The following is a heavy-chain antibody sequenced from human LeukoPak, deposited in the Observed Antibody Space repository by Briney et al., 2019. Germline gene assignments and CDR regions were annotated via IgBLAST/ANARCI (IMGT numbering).Heavy chain of an antibody. D-gene: IGHD2-21*02. CDR1: GGSISSSSYY. J-gene: IGHJ4*02. CDR2: IYYSGST. Sequence: SETLSLTCTVSGGSISSSSYYWGWIRQPPGKGLEWIGSIYYSGSTYYNPSLKSRVTISVDTSKNQFSLKLSSVTAADTAVYYCAKKSGGGCYSCFDYWGQGTLVTVSS. V-gene: IGHV4-39*01. CDR3: AKKSGGGCYSCFDY.